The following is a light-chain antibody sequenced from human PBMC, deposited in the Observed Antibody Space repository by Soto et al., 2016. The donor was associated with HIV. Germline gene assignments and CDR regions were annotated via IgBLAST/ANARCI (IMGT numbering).Light chain of an antibody. Sequence: IQMTQSPSSLSAYVGDRVTISCRASQNIGRYLNWFQQKSGKAPQLLIYAASSLEGGVPSRFRGSGSGTDFSLTIINVQPDDSATYYCQQSWDTPLYTFGQGT. CDR3: QQSWDTPLYT. CDR2: AAS. J-gene: IGKJ2*01. V-gene: IGKV1-39*01. CDR1: QNIGRY.